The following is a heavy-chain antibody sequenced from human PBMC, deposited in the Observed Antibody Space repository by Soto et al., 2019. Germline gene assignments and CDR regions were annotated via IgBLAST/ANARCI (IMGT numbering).Heavy chain of an antibody. CDR1: GYTFTSYA. J-gene: IGHJ3*02. V-gene: IGHV1-3*01. D-gene: IGHD3-3*01. CDR2: INAGNGNT. CDR3: ARDSDPLRFLEWLPSDFAFDI. Sequence: ASVKVSCKAAGYTFTSYAMHWVRQAPGQRLEWMGWINAGNGNTKYSQKFQGRVTITRDTSASTAYMELSSLRSEDTAVYYCARDSDPLRFLEWLPSDFAFDIWGQGTMVTVSS.